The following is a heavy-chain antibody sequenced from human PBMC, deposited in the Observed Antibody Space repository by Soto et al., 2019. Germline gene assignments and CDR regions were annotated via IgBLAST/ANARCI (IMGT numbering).Heavy chain of an antibody. D-gene: IGHD3-22*01. CDR2: IIPILGIA. J-gene: IGHJ4*02. Sequence: QVQLVQSGAEVKKPGSSVKVSCKASGGTFSSYTISWVRQAPGQGLEWMGRIIPILGIANYAQKFQGRVTITADKSTSTAYMELSSLRSEDTAVYYWARAWGDGSSCYWDWGQGTLVTVSS. V-gene: IGHV1-69*02. CDR3: ARAWGDGSSCYWD. CDR1: GGTFSSYT.